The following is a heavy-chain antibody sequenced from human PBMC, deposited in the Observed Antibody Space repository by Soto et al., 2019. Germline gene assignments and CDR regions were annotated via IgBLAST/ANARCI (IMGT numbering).Heavy chain of an antibody. CDR2: INSDGSST. CDR3: ARYEVAAAQNYYYYYYMDV. D-gene: IGHD3-3*01. V-gene: IGHV3-74*01. J-gene: IGHJ6*03. Sequence: EVQLVESGGGLVQPGGSLRLSCAASGFTFSSYWMHWVRQAPGKGLVWVSRINSDGSSTSYEDSVKGRFTISRDNAKNTLYLQMNSLRAEDTAVYYCARYEVAAAQNYYYYYYMDVWGKGTTVTVSS. CDR1: GFTFSSYW.